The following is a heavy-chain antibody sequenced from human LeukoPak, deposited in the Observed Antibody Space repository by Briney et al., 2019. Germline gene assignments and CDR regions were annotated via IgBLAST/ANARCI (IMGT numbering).Heavy chain of an antibody. Sequence: GGSLRLSCAASGFTFSSYGMHWVRQAPGKGLEWVAVISYDGSNKYYADSVKGRFTISRDNSKTTLYLQMNSLRAEDTAVYYCAKDVPTAYFDYWGQGTLVTVSS. CDR3: AKDVPTAYFDY. V-gene: IGHV3-30*18. J-gene: IGHJ4*02. CDR2: ISYDGSNK. D-gene: IGHD2-2*01. CDR1: GFTFSSYG.